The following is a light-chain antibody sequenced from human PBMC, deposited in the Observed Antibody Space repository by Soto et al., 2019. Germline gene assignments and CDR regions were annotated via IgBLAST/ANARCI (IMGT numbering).Light chain of an antibody. CDR1: QSVSSY. J-gene: IGKJ1*01. CDR3: QQRSNWPRGT. V-gene: IGKV3-11*01. CDR2: DAS. Sequence: EIVLTQSPATLSLSPGERATLSCRASQSVSSYLAWYQQKPGQAPRRLIYDASNRATGIPARFSGSGSGTDFTLTISRLEPEDVAVYYCQQRSNWPRGTFGQGTKVEIK.